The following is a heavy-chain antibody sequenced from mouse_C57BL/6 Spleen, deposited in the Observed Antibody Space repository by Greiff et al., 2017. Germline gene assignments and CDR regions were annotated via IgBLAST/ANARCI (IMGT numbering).Heavy chain of an antibody. CDR3: ARLWLRRDYYAMDY. D-gene: IGHD2-2*01. CDR1: GFSLTSYG. CDR2: IWRDGST. J-gene: IGHJ4*01. Sequence: VKLMESGPGLVAPSQSLSITCTVSGFSLTSYGVHWVRQPPGKGLEWLVVIWRDGSTTYNSALISRLSISKDNAKSQVILKMNSRQTDDTAMDDWARLWLRRDYYAMDYWGQGTSVTVSS. V-gene: IGHV2-6*03.